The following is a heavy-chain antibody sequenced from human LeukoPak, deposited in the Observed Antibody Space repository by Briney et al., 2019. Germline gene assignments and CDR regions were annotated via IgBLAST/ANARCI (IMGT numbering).Heavy chain of an antibody. CDR2: IYYSERT. J-gene: IGHJ4*02. D-gene: IGHD3-22*01. CDR3: ARVPLSNYDTSGYSIDY. Sequence: SETLSLTCTVSGGSISSSSYYWGWIRQPLGKGLEWIGNIYYSERTYYNPSLKSRVTISVDTSKNQFSLRLSSVTAADTAVYYCARVPLSNYDTSGYSIDYWGQGTLVTVSS. CDR1: GGSISSSSYY. V-gene: IGHV4-39*07.